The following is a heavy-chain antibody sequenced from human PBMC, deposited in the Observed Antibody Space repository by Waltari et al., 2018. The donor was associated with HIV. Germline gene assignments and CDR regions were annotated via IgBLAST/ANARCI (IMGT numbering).Heavy chain of an antibody. CDR3: ARVMFDYWSPSHMDV. D-gene: IGHD3-3*01. CDR2: INSRSTAD. CDR1: GFSFTAYY. V-gene: IGHV3-11*05. J-gene: IGHJ6*03. Sequence: IESGGGLVKPGGSLRLSCAASGFSFTAYYMAWVRHSPGKGLQWVSYINSRSTADNYAGSVRCRFTMARDNAKSSLFLQMDNLRVEDTGIYYCARVMFDYWSPSHMDVWGKGTTVTVS.